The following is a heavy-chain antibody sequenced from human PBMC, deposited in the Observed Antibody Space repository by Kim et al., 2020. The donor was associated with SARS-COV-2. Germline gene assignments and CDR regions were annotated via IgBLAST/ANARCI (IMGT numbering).Heavy chain of an antibody. J-gene: IGHJ6*02. CDR2: IYSGGTT. CDR1: GFTVSSTY. Sequence: GGSLRLSCAASGFTVSSTYVNWVRQAPGKGLEWVAIIYSGGTTHYADSVKGRFTLSRDNSKNTLYLQMNSLRADDTAVYYCGRSKLREFYDYGMDVWGQG. D-gene: IGHD3-16*01. V-gene: IGHV3-53*01. CDR3: GRSKLREFYDYGMDV.